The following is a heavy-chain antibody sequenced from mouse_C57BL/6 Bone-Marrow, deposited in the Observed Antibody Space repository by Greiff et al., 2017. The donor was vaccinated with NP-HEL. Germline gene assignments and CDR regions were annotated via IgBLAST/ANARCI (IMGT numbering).Heavy chain of an antibody. CDR3: ARSGWAWFAY. V-gene: IGHV1-19*01. CDR1: GYTFTDYY. J-gene: IGHJ3*01. D-gene: IGHD2-3*01. CDR2: INPYNGGT. Sequence: EVQLVESGPVLVKPGASVKMSCKASGYTFTDYYMNWVKQSHGKSLEWIGVINPYNGGTSYNQKFKGKATLTVEKSSSTAYMELNSLTSEDSAVYYCARSGWAWFAYWGQGTLVTVSA.